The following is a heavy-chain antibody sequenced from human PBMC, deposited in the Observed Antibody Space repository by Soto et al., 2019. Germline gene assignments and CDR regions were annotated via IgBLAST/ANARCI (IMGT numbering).Heavy chain of an antibody. CDR2: IYYSGST. D-gene: IGHD3-10*01. Sequence: PSETLSLTCTVSGGSISSYYWSWIRQPPGKGLEWIGYIYYSGSTNYNPSLKSRVTISVDTSKNQFSLKLSSVTAADTAVYYCARRPYYYGSGSYYSTFWFDPWGQGTLVTVSS. CDR3: ARRPYYYGSGSYYSTFWFDP. J-gene: IGHJ5*02. V-gene: IGHV4-59*12. CDR1: GGSISSYY.